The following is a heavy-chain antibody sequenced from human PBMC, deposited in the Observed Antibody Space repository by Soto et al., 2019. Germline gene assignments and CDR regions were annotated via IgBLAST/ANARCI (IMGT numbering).Heavy chain of an antibody. CDR2: INPSGGSA. Sequence: QVQLVHSGAEVKKPGASVKVSCKASGYTFTSYYMHWVRQAPGQGLEWMGIINPSGGSAIYAQKFQGRVTMTRDTSTSTVYMELSSLRSEDTAVYYCASDDGTEAYGMDVWGQGTTVTVSS. D-gene: IGHD1-26*01. J-gene: IGHJ6*02. V-gene: IGHV1-46*01. CDR3: ASDDGTEAYGMDV. CDR1: GYTFTSYY.